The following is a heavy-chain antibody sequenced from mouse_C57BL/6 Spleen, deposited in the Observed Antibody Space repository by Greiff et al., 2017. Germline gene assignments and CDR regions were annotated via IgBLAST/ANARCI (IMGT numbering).Heavy chain of an antibody. J-gene: IGHJ2*01. CDR2: IYPSDSET. CDR3: ARQLRGGYYFDY. D-gene: IGHD1-1*01. Sequence: VQLQQPGAELVRPGSSVKLSCKASGYTFTSYWMDWVKQRPGQGLEWIGNIYPSDSETHYNQKFKDKATLTVDKSSSTAYMQLSSLPSEDSAVYYCARQLRGGYYFDYWGQGTTLTVSS. CDR1: GYTFTSYW. V-gene: IGHV1-61*01.